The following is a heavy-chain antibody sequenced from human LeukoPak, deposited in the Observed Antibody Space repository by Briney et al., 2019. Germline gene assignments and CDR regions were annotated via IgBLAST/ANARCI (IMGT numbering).Heavy chain of an antibody. D-gene: IGHD3-3*01. J-gene: IGHJ6*02. V-gene: IGHV3-23*01. CDR3: AKVSNYDFWSGTDYYYYYGMDV. Sequence: PGGSLRLSCAASGFTFSSYAMSWVRQAPGKGLEWVSAISGSGGSTYYADSVKGRFTISRDNSKNTLYLQMNSLRAEDTAVYYCAKVSNYDFWSGTDYYYYYGMDVWGQGTTVTVSS. CDR1: GFTFSSYA. CDR2: ISGSGGST.